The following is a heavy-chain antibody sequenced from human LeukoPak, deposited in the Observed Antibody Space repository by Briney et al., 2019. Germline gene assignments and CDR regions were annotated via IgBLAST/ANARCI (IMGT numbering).Heavy chain of an antibody. CDR3: ARERDDYVWGSYRYPVFDY. V-gene: IGHV4-59*01. Sequence: SETLSLTCTVSGGSISSYYWSWLRQPPGKGLEWIGYIYYSGSTNYNPSLKSRVTISVDTSKSQFSLKLSSVTAADTAVYYCARERDDYVWGSYRYPVFDYWGQGTLVTVSS. J-gene: IGHJ4*02. D-gene: IGHD3-16*02. CDR1: GGSISSYY. CDR2: IYYSGST.